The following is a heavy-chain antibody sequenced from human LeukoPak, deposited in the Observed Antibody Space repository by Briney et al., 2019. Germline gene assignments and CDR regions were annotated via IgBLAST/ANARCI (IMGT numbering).Heavy chain of an antibody. V-gene: IGHV4-34*01. CDR1: GGSFSGYY. CDR2: INHSGST. CDR3: ARRTYYYDSSGYPY. Sequence: PETLSLTCAVYGGSFSGYYWSWIRQPPGKGLEWIGEINHSGSTNYNPSLKSRVTISVDTSKNQFSLKLSSVTAADTAVYYCARRTYYYDSSGYPYWGQGTLVTVSS. J-gene: IGHJ4*02. D-gene: IGHD3-22*01.